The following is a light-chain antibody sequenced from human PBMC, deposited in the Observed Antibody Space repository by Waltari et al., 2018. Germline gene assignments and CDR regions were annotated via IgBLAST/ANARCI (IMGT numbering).Light chain of an antibody. CDR3: QKYNSAPWT. CDR1: QGIGNY. J-gene: IGKJ1*01. Sequence: DIQMTQSPSSLSASVGDRVTITCRASQGIGNYVAWYQQKPGKSPKLLIYSTSTLEAGVPPRFSGRGAGTDFSLTITSVQPEDVAIYYCQKYNSAPWTFGQGTKLEIK. V-gene: IGKV1-27*01. CDR2: STS.